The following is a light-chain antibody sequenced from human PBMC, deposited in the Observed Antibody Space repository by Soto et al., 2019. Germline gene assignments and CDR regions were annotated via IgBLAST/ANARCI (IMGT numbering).Light chain of an antibody. CDR2: GAS. V-gene: IGKV3-20*01. Sequence: ELGVTESSATLSMSAGERATLSCRAIQSVSSSYLAWYQQKPGQAPRLLIYGASSRATGIPDMFSGSGSGTGFTLAISRLELEDFAVYYCQQYRSSPPWTFGQGTKVDIK. CDR1: QSVSSSY. CDR3: QQYRSSPPWT. J-gene: IGKJ1*01.